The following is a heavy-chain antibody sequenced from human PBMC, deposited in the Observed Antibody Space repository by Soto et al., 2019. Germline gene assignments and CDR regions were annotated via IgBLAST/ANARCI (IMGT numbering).Heavy chain of an antibody. J-gene: IGHJ4*02. D-gene: IGHD5-12*01. CDR3: VREEYSGYGHAIDH. Sequence: ASETLSLTCAVSGVTISTYYWSWIRQPPGKGLEWIGYNYHSGTTNYNPSLKSRVTISVDTSKNQFSLRLTSVTAADTAIYYCVREEYSGYGHAIDHWGQGTLVTVSS. V-gene: IGHV4-59*01. CDR1: GVTISTYY. CDR2: NYHSGTT.